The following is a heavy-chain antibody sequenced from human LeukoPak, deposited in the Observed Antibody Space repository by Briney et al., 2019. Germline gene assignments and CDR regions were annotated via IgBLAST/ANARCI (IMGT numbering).Heavy chain of an antibody. D-gene: IGHD3-9*01. CDR3: ARQKRYFGNCDY. Sequence: SEALSLTCTVSGDSLSDYYWTWIRQPPGKGLEYIGYIYYSGTTKYNPSLRRRVTMSVDTSKNQFSLKLTSVTAADTAVYYCARQKRYFGNCDYWGQGTLVTVSS. J-gene: IGHJ4*02. V-gene: IGHV4-59*01. CDR2: IYYSGTT. CDR1: GDSLSDYY.